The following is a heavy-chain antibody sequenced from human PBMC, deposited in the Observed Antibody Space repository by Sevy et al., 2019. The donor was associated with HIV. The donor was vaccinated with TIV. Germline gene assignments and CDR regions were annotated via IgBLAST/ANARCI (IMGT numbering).Heavy chain of an antibody. CDR3: TTAEEGSSWYLFDY. J-gene: IGHJ4*02. CDR1: GFTFSNAW. Sequence: GGSLRLSCAASGFTFSNAWMSWVRQAPGKGLEWVGRIKSKTDGGTTDYAEPVKGRFTISRDDSKNTLYLQMNSLKTVDTAVYYCTTAEEGSSWYLFDYWGQGTLVTVSS. V-gene: IGHV3-15*01. CDR2: IKSKTDGGTT. D-gene: IGHD6-13*01.